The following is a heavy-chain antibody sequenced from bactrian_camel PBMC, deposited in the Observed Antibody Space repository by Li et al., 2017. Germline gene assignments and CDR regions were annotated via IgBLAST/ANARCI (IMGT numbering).Heavy chain of an antibody. D-gene: IGHD2*01. CDR2: LWIGGATT. Sequence: DVQLVESGGGSVQAGGSLTLSCATGRYTYKRNCMGWFRQRPGKDREGLAVLWIGGATTTYADSVKGRFAISRDNVKNTVYLQIDSLEPGDSALYYCTTPPGGNWYYQSFAYWGQGTQVTVS. V-gene: IGHV3S40*01. CDR1: RYTYKRNC. CDR3: TTPPGGNWYYQSFAY. J-gene: IGHJ4*01.